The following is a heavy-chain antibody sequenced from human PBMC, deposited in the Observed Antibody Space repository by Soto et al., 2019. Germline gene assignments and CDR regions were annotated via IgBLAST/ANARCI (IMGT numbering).Heavy chain of an antibody. CDR2: VHHSWGS. CDR1: GGSISSYY. CDR3: ARQGFGTLHGLVDV. Sequence: QVQLQESGPGLVKPSETLSLSCTVSGGSISSYYWSWFRQSPGKRMEWIGYVHHSWGSSYNPSLQRRVAISLVTSKSQFSLKVTSVTATDTAVYYFARQGFGTLHGLVDVWGQGTTVTVSS. V-gene: IGHV4-59*08. J-gene: IGHJ6*02. D-gene: IGHD3-10*01.